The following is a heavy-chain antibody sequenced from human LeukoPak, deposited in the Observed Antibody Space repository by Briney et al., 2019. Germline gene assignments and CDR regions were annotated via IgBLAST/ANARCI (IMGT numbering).Heavy chain of an antibody. Sequence: GGSLRLSCAASGFTFSNAWMSQVRQAPAKGLEWVGRIKSKTDGGTTDYAAPVKGRFTISRDDSKNTLYLQMNSLKTEDTAVYYCATDTADDFWSGYSQYYFDYWGQGTLVTVSS. J-gene: IGHJ4*02. CDR1: GFTFSNAW. V-gene: IGHV3-15*01. CDR3: ATDTADDFWSGYSQYYFDY. D-gene: IGHD3-3*01. CDR2: IKSKTDGGTT.